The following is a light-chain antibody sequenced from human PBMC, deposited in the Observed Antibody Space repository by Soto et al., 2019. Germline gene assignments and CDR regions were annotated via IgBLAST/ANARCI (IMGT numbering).Light chain of an antibody. V-gene: IGLV7-46*01. J-gene: IGLJ2*01. CDR1: TGAVTSGHF. CDR3: LPTYGYAVV. CDR2: ETS. Sequence: QAVVTQEPSLTVSPGETVTLTCGSDTGAVTSGHFPYWFQQKPGQAPRTLVYETSRRHSWTPARFSGSLHGGKAALTLSGAQPEDEADYYCLPTYGYAVVFCGGPKVTVL.